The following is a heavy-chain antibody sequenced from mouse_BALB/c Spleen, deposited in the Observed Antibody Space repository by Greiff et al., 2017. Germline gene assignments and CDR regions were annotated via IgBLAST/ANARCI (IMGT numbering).Heavy chain of an antibody. Sequence: VMLVESGPGLVAPSQSLSITCTVSGFSLTSYGVHWVRQPPGKGLEWLGVIWAGGSTNYNSALMSRLSISKDNSKSQVFLKMNSLQTDDTAMYYCARGEDGNFLYAMDYWGQGTSVTVSS. D-gene: IGHD2-1*01. CDR3: ARGEDGNFLYAMDY. CDR1: GFSLTSYG. CDR2: IWAGGST. V-gene: IGHV2-9*02. J-gene: IGHJ4*01.